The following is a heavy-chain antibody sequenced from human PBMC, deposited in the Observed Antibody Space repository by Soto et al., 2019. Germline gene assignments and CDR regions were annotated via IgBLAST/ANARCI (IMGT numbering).Heavy chain of an antibody. CDR3: ARDGYSRYAFDI. J-gene: IGHJ3*02. Sequence: SETLSLTCTVSGGSISSSSYFWGWIRQPPGKGLEWIGSISYSGSTYYNPSLKSRVSVSVDTSEKQFSLKLSSVTAADTAVYYCARDGYSRYAFDIWGQGTMVTVSS. D-gene: IGHD4-4*01. CDR1: GGSISSSSYF. CDR2: ISYSGST. V-gene: IGHV4-39*02.